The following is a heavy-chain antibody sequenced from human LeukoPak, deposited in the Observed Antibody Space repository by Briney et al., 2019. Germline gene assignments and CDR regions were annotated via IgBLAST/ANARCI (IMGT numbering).Heavy chain of an antibody. CDR3: ARDNYYGSGSYYPPQSDFDY. Sequence: GGSLRLSCAASGFTFSSYAMHWVRQAPGKGLEWVAVISYDGSNKYYADSVKGRFTISRDNSKNTLYLQMNSLRAEDTAVYYCARDNYYGSGSYYPPQSDFDYWGQGTLVTVSS. CDR1: GFTFSSYA. D-gene: IGHD3-10*01. V-gene: IGHV3-30-3*01. J-gene: IGHJ4*02. CDR2: ISYDGSNK.